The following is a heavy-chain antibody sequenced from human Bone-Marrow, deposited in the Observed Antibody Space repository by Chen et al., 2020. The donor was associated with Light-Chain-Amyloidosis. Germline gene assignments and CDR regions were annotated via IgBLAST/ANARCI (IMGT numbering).Heavy chain of an antibody. CDR3: ARRRDGYNFDY. V-gene: IGHV5-51*01. CDR2: IYPDDSDA. J-gene: IGHJ4*02. Sequence: EVQLEQSGPEVKKPGESLKISCMGSGCTFPNCWIGWVRQMPGKGLEWMGVIYPDDSDARYSPSFEGQVTISADKSITTAYLQWRSLKASDTAMYYCARRRDGYNFDYWGQGTLVTVSS. CDR1: GCTFPNCW. D-gene: IGHD5-12*01.